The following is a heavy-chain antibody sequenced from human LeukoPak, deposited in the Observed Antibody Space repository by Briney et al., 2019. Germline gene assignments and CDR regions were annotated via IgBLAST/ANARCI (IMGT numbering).Heavy chain of an antibody. J-gene: IGHJ4*02. D-gene: IGHD3-10*01. CDR3: ARGHGSGSYFQTPFDY. Sequence: GGSLRLSCAASGFTFSSCSMNWVRQAPGKGLEWVSSISSSSSYIYYADSVKGRFTISRDNAKNSLYLQMNSLRAEDTALYYCARGHGSGSYFQTPFDYWGQGTLVTVSS. CDR2: ISSSSSYI. V-gene: IGHV3-21*01. CDR1: GFTFSSCS.